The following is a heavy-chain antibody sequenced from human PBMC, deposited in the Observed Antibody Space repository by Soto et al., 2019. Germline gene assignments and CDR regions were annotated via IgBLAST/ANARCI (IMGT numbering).Heavy chain of an antibody. CDR3: ARQVWFGELPNPSDFDY. J-gene: IGHJ4*02. CDR2: IYYSGST. D-gene: IGHD3-10*01. Sequence: QLQLQESGPGLVKPSETLSLTCTVSGGSISSSSYYWGWIRQPPGKGLEWIGSIYYSGSTYYNPSLKSRVTISVDTSKNQFSLKLSSVTAADTAVYYCARQVWFGELPNPSDFDYWGQGTLVTVSS. V-gene: IGHV4-39*01. CDR1: GGSISSSSYY.